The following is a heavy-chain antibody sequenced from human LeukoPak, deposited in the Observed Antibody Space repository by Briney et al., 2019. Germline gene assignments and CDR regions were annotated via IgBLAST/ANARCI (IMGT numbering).Heavy chain of an antibody. V-gene: IGHV3-23*01. Sequence: GGSLRLSCAASGFTFSSYAMNWVRQAPGKGLEWVSTISGSRDTTYYADSVKGRFTISRDNSRNTLYLQMNSLRAEDTAVYYCATHDNGGRAFDIWGQGTMVTVSS. CDR3: ATHDNGGRAFDI. J-gene: IGHJ3*02. CDR2: ISGSRDTT. D-gene: IGHD3-16*01. CDR1: GFTFSSYA.